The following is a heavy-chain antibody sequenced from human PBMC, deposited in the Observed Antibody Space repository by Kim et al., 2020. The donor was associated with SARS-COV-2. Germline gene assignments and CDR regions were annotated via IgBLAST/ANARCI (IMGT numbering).Heavy chain of an antibody. Sequence: SETLSLTCTVSGGSISSGGYYWSWVRQRPEKGLEWIGYIYNSKSTYYNPSLKGRLTIPLDTSKTQFSLDLGSVTAADTAVYFCARGWGHFGFGMVGWFDPWGQGTLVTVSS. D-gene: IGHD2-15*01. CDR1: GGSISSGGYY. CDR3: ARGWGHFGFGMVGWFDP. V-gene: IGHV4-31*03. CDR2: IYNSKST. J-gene: IGHJ5*02.